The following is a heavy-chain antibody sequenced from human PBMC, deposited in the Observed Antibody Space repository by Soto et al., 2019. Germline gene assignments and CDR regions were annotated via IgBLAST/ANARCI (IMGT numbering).Heavy chain of an antibody. CDR2: IYYSGST. D-gene: IGHD6-19*01. V-gene: IGHV4-39*01. CDR3: ARWGYSSGWPFDY. CDR1: GGSISSSSYY. J-gene: IGHJ4*02. Sequence: PSETLSLTCTVSGGSISSSSYYWGWIRQPPGKGLEWIGSIYYSGSTYYNPSLKSRVAISVDTSKNQFSLKLSSVTAADTAVYYCARWGYSSGWPFDYWGQGTLVTVSS.